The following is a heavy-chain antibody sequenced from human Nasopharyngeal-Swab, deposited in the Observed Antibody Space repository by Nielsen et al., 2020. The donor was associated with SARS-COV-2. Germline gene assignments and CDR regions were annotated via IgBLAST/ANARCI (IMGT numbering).Heavy chain of an antibody. CDR2: ISSSSSTI. CDR1: GFTFSSYS. Sequence: GGSLRLSCAASGFTFSSYSMNWVRQAPGKGLEWVSYISSSSSTIYYADSVKGRFTISGDNAKNSLYLQMNSLRAEDTAVYYCAGGYCSGGSCYPTPPYYYYGMDVWGQGTTVTVSS. J-gene: IGHJ6*02. V-gene: IGHV3-48*04. D-gene: IGHD2-15*01. CDR3: AGGYCSGGSCYPTPPYYYYGMDV.